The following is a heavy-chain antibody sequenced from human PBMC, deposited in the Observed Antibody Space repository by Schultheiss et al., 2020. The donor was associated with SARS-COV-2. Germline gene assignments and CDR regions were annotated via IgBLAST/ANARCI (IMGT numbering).Heavy chain of an antibody. CDR2: ISAYNGNT. Sequence: ASVKVSCKASGYTFTSYGISWVRQAPGQGLEWMGWISAYNGNTNYAQKLQGRVTMTTDTSTSTAYMELRSLRSDDTAVYYCAREAATDYYGSGSPGDWGQGTLVTVSS. D-gene: IGHD3-10*01. J-gene: IGHJ4*02. CDR1: GYTFTSYG. V-gene: IGHV1-18*01. CDR3: AREAATDYYGSGSPGD.